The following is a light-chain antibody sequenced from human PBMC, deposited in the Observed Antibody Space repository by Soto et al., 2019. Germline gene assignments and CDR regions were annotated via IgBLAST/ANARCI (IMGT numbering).Light chain of an antibody. Sequence: QSALIQPASVSGSPGQSITISCTGTSNDVGGYNFVSWYQQHPGKAPKVMISEVSNRPSGVSIRFSGSKSGNTASLTISGLQAEDEADYYCTSHRKNSPLPYVFGTGTKLTVL. CDR2: EVS. J-gene: IGLJ1*01. CDR3: TSHRKNSPLPYV. CDR1: SNDVGGYNF. V-gene: IGLV2-14*01.